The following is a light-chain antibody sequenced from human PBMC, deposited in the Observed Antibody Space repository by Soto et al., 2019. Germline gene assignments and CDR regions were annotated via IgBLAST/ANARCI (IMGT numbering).Light chain of an antibody. J-gene: IGKJ1*01. CDR3: MQGGYWPWT. V-gene: IGKV2-30*01. CDR1: QSLVYSDGNTY. CDR2: KVS. Sequence: DVVLTQSPLSLPVTLGQPASISCRSSQSLVYSDGNTYLIWFHQRPGQSPRRLIYKVSNRDSGVPDRFSGSGSGSEFTLTISRVEAEADGVYSCMQGGYWPWTFGQGTKVEIE.